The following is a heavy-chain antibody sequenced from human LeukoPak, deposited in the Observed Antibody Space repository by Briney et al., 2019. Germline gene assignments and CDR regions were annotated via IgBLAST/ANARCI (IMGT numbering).Heavy chain of an antibody. Sequence: GASVKVSCTASGYTFSIHHIQWVRQAPGQGLEWMGWINTNSGGTTYSQNFQGRITMTRDPSITTVYMELSSLRSDDTAVYYCARDYNTSCWDNWGQGTLVTVSS. V-gene: IGHV1-2*02. CDR3: ARDYNTSCWDN. CDR2: INTNSGGT. CDR1: GYTFSIHH. D-gene: IGHD6-13*01. J-gene: IGHJ4*02.